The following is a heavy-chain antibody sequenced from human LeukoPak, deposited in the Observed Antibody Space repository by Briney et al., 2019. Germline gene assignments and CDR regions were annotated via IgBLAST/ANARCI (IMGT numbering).Heavy chain of an antibody. CDR1: GYTFTGYY. CDR3: ATGTYYYGLNIFNI. J-gene: IGHJ3*02. D-gene: IGHD3-10*01. Sequence: ASVKVSCKASGYTFTGYYMHWVRQAPGQGLEWMGWINPNSGGTNYAQKFQGRVTMTEDTSADTAYMQLSSLTSEDTAVYYCATGTYYYGLNIFNIWGQGTMVTVSS. V-gene: IGHV1-2*02. CDR2: INPNSGGT.